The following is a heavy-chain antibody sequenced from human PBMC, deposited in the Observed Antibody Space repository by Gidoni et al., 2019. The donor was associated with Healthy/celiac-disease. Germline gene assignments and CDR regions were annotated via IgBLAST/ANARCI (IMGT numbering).Heavy chain of an antibody. J-gene: IGHJ4*02. V-gene: IGHV3-7*03. CDR3: AREGAVAAYFDY. CDR1: GVTFSSYW. D-gene: IGHD6-19*01. Sequence: EVQLVESGGGLVQPGGSLRLSCAASGVTFSSYWMSWVRQAPGKGLEWVANIKQDGSEKYYVDSVKGRFTISRDNAKNSLYLQMNSLRAEDTAVYYCAREGAVAAYFDYWGQGTLVTVSS. CDR2: IKQDGSEK.